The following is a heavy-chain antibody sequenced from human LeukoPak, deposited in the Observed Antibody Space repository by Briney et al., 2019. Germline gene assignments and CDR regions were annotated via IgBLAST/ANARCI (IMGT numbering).Heavy chain of an antibody. J-gene: IGHJ4*02. Sequence: GASVTVSCKASGYTFTGYYMHWVRQAPGQGLEWMGWINPNSGGTNYAQKFQGRVTMTRDTSISTAYMELNSLRSEDTAVYFCARSPYTSGSLFYLDYWGQGALVTVSS. CDR1: GYTFTGYY. D-gene: IGHD1-1*01. CDR3: ARSPYTSGSLFYLDY. V-gene: IGHV1-2*02. CDR2: INPNSGGT.